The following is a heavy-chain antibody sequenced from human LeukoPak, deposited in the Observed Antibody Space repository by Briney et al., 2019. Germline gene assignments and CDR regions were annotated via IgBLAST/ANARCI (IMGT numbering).Heavy chain of an antibody. CDR1: GFTFSSYW. D-gene: IGHD6-13*01. Sequence: PGGSLRLSCAASGFTFSSYWMHWVRQAPGKGLVWVSRINSDGSSTNYADSVKGRFTISRDNAKNTLYLQMHSLRAEDTAVYYCARVHSSSPYCFEYWGQGTLVTVSS. CDR2: INSDGSST. CDR3: ARVHSSSPYCFEY. V-gene: IGHV3-74*01. J-gene: IGHJ4*02.